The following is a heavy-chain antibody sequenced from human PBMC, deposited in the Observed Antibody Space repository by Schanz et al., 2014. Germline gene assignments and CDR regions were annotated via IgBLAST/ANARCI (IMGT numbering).Heavy chain of an antibody. Sequence: QVQLQESGPGLVKPSQTLSLTCSVSGGSIRNGPYYWTWIRQHPGKGLEWIGYIYFSGATYINPSLARRVNSSVDTSETQFSLKLTSVTAADTAVYYCARGRNLGGPPYFDYWGRGSLVSVSS. CDR3: ARGRNLGGPPYFDY. CDR2: IYFSGAT. D-gene: IGHD3-16*01. J-gene: IGHJ4*02. V-gene: IGHV4-31*03. CDR1: GGSIRNGPYY.